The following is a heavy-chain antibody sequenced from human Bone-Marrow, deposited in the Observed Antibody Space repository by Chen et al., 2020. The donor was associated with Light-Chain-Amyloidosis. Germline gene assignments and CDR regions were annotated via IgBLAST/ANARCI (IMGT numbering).Heavy chain of an antibody. J-gene: IGHJ5*02. CDR1: GGSFISSAYY. V-gene: IGHV4-39*01. CDR3: AGIMGAGWFDP. Sequence: QLQLQESGPGLVKSSETLSLTCSVSGGSFISSAYYWGWLRQPPGKGLEWIASIYYTGHTYDNPSLKSRVTISIDTSKAQFSLKLRNVTAADTAVYYCAGIMGAGWFDPWGQGTLVTVSS. CDR2: IYYTGHT. D-gene: IGHD1-26*01.